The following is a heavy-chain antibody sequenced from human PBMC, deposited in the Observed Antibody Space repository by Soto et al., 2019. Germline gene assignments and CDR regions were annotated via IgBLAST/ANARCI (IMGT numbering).Heavy chain of an antibody. CDR3: ARELNTDSSAYYSFAY. V-gene: IGHV1-18*01. CDR1: GYHFTAYG. Sequence: QVQLVQSGPEVKMPGASVKVSCKTSGYHFTAYGLAWLRQAPGQRPEWMGWVSTNNADTNYAEKFQGRVTMTTDKSTHTTYMELRSLRSDDTAVYYCARELNTDSSAYYSFAYWGQGTLVTVSS. CDR2: VSTNNADT. D-gene: IGHD3-22*01. J-gene: IGHJ4*02.